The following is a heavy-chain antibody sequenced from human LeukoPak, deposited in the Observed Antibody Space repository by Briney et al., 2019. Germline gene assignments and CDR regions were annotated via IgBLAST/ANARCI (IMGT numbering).Heavy chain of an antibody. CDR2: INPNSGCT. D-gene: IGHD6-13*01. J-gene: IGHJ4*02. CDR1: GYTFPDHY. V-gene: IGHV1-2*02. CDR3: ARDWAGYSSSWPHYYFDY. Sequence: GASVKVSCKASGYTFPDHYMHWLRQAPGQGLAWMGWINPNSGCTNYAQKFQGRVTMTRDTSISTAYMELSRLRSDDTAVYYCARDWAGYSSSWPHYYFDYWGQGTLVTVSS.